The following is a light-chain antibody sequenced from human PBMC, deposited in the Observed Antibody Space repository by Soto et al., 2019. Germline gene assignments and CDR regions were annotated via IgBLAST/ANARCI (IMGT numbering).Light chain of an antibody. V-gene: IGLV2-14*01. CDR2: EVS. J-gene: IGLJ1*01. CDR1: SSDVGGYNY. CDR3: SSYTSSSTLPYV. Sequence: QSALTQPASVSGSPGQSITISCTGTSSDVGGYNYVSWYQQHPGKAPKLMIYEVSNRPSGVSNRFSGSKSGNTASLTSSGLQAEDEADYYCSSYTSSSTLPYVFGTGTKLTVL.